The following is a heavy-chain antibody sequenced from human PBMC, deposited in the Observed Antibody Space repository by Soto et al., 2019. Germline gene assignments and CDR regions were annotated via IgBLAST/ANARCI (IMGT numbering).Heavy chain of an antibody. CDR3: ARGGYYDRSGSRNYHYYGMDV. V-gene: IGHV1-18*01. J-gene: IGHJ6*02. CDR1: GYTFSSYG. CDR2: ISPYNDYT. D-gene: IGHD3-22*01. Sequence: QAQLVQSGAEVKNPGASVRVSCKASGYTFSSYGISWVRQAPGQGLEWLGWISPYNDYTNYAQKLQGRVTMTTDTSTRSAYMALRSLRSDDTAIYFCARGGYYDRSGSRNYHYYGMDVWGQGTTVTVSS.